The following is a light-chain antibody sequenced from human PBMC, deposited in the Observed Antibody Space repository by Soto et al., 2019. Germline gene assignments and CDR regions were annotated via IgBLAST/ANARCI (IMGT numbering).Light chain of an antibody. V-gene: IGLV2-11*01. Sequence: QSALTQPRSVSGPPGQSVSISCSGTSSDVGTYNYVSWYQQHPGKAPKLMIYDVSKRPSGVPDRFSGSKSGNTASLTISGLQAEDEADYYCCACAGGYNHAVFGGGTKLTVL. CDR2: DVS. CDR1: SSDVGTYNY. CDR3: CACAGGYNHAV. J-gene: IGLJ2*01.